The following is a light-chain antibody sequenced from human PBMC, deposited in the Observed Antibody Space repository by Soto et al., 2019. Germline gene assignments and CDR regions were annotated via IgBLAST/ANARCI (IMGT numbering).Light chain of an antibody. V-gene: IGLV2-8*01. CDR1: SSDVGSYTF. CDR2: NVN. Sequence: QSALTQPPSASGSPGQSVTISCTGTSSDVGSYTFVSWYQQYPGKAPKVLIYNVNKRPSGVPDRFSGSKSGNTASLTVSGLQSDDEADYFCSSYAGNNNVVFGGGTQLTVL. J-gene: IGLJ2*01. CDR3: SSYAGNNNVV.